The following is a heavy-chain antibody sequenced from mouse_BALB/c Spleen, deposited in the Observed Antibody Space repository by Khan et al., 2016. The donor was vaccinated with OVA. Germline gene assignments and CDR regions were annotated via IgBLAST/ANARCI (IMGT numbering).Heavy chain of an antibody. Sequence: QVQLQQSGAERAKPGASVKMSCTASGYTFTSYWMHWVKQRPGQGLEWIGYINPSTGYTEYNQKFKDKATLTTDESSSTAYLQLSSLTSEDSAVPSCAASIPVYYSWDYWGKGTSSTVSS. D-gene: IGHD2-12*01. V-gene: IGHV1-7*01. CDR2: INPSTGYT. CDR1: GYTFTSYW. CDR3: AASIPVYYSWDY. J-gene: IGHJ4*01.